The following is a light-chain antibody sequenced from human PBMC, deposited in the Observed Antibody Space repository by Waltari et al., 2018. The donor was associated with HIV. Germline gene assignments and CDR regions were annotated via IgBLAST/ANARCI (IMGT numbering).Light chain of an antibody. V-gene: IGLV1-40*01. CDR2: GNN. J-gene: IGLJ3*02. CDR1: SANIGAGYD. Sequence: QSVLTQPPSVSGAPGQRVTISCTGRSANIGAGYDVHWYHQLPGTAPKLLIFGNNNRPSGVPDRFSGSKSGTSASLAITGLQAEDEADYYCQSYDSSLSGWVFGGGTKLTVL. CDR3: QSYDSSLSGWV.